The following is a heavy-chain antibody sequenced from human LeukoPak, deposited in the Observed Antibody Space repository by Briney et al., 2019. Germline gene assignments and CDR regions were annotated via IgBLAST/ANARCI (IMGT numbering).Heavy chain of an antibody. CDR2: IYHSGST. V-gene: IGHV4-30-2*01. CDR1: GGSISSGGYS. J-gene: IGHJ3*02. D-gene: IGHD5-18*01. Sequence: SETLSLTCAVSGGSISSGGYSWSWIRQPPGKGLEWIGYIYHSGSTYYNPSLKSRVTISVDRSKNQFSLKLSSVTAADTAVYYCARPGQLWVFEIWGQGKMVPVSS. CDR3: ARPGQLWVFEI.